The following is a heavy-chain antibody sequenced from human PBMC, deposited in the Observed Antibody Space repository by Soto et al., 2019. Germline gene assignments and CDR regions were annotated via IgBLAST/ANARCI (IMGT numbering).Heavy chain of an antibody. CDR3: ARRRSGSYYRNPIDY. D-gene: IGHD1-26*01. V-gene: IGHV1-8*01. CDR1: GYTFTSYD. J-gene: IGHJ4*02. CDR2: MNPNSGNT. Sequence: ASVKVSCKASGYTFTSYDINWVRQATGLGLEWMGWMNPNSGNTGYAQKFQGRVTMTRNTSISTAYMELSSLRSEDTAVYYCARRRSGSYYRNPIDYWGQGTLVTVSS.